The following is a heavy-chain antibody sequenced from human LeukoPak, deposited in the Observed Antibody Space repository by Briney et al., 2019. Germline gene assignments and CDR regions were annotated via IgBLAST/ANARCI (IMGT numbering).Heavy chain of an antibody. V-gene: IGHV3-7*01. D-gene: IGHD5-18*01. CDR2: INQDGGEK. J-gene: IGHJ4*02. CDR3: ARDGYSFGHDFDY. CDR1: GFTFSGYW. Sequence: GGSLRLSCAASGFTFSGYWMSWVRQAPGKGLEWVANINQDGGEKYYVDSVKGRFTISRDNAKNSLYLQMNSLRAEDTAVYYCARDGYSFGHDFDYWGQGTLVTVSS.